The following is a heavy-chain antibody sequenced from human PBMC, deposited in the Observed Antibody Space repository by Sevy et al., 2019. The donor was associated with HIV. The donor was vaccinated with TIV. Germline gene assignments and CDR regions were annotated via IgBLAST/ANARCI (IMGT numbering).Heavy chain of an antibody. Sequence: SETLSLTCTVSGYSISRGYYWGWIRQSPGKGLEWIGSVYLGGSTYYNPSLKSRVTISPDSSKNQFSLKLNSVTAADTAVYFCVRLVTAVVYYFDYWGQGTLVTVSS. V-gene: IGHV4-38-2*02. D-gene: IGHD5-18*01. CDR1: GYSISRGYY. J-gene: IGHJ4*02. CDR2: VYLGGST. CDR3: VRLVTAVVYYFDY.